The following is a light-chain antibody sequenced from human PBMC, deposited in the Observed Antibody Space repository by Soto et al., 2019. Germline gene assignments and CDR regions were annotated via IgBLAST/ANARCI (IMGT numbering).Light chain of an antibody. J-gene: IGKJ2*01. CDR2: AAS. CDR3: QQIHSTSSYT. V-gene: IGKV1-39*01. Sequence: DIQMTQSPSSLSASVGDRVTITCRASQNIRNYLNWYQQRPGKTPNLLVYAASNLRGGVPSRFSGSGSGTVFTLTNSTLQPEDFATYYCQQIHSTSSYTFGQGTRVDIK. CDR1: QNIRNY.